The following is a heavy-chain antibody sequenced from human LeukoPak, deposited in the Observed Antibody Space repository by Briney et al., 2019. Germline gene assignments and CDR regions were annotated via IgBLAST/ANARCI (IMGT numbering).Heavy chain of an antibody. J-gene: IGHJ6*03. Sequence: GGSLRLSCAASGFTFDDYAMHWVRQAPGKGLEWVSLISWDGGSTYYADSVKGRFTISRDNSKNSLYLQMNSLRAEDTALYYCAKDYSSSWQSQEYYYYYMDVWGKGTTVTVSS. D-gene: IGHD6-13*01. V-gene: IGHV3-43D*03. CDR2: ISWDGGST. CDR1: GFTFDDYA. CDR3: AKDYSSSWQSQEYYYYYMDV.